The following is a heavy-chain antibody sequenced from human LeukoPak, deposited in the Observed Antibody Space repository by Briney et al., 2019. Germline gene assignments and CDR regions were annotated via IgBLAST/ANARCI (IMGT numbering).Heavy chain of an antibody. CDR3: ARKYSYGYNTLDD. Sequence: SGTLSLTCAVSGGSISSSNWWSWVRQPPGKGLEWIGEIYHSGSTNYNPSLKSRVTISVDRSKNQFSLELSSVTAADTAVYYCARKYSYGYNTLDDWGQGTLVTVSS. CDR2: IYHSGST. J-gene: IGHJ4*02. V-gene: IGHV4-4*02. D-gene: IGHD5-18*01. CDR1: GGSISSSNW.